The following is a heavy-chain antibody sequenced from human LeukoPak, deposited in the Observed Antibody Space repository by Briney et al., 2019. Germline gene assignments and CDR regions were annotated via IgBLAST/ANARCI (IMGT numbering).Heavy chain of an antibody. CDR2: INHSGST. V-gene: IGHV4-34*01. J-gene: IGHJ3*02. CDR3: ARSGPMVRGVDAFDI. CDR1: GGSFSGYY. Sequence: SETLSLTCAVYGGSFSGYYWSWIRQPPGKGLEWIGEINHSGSTNYNPSLKSRVTISVDTSKNQFSLKLSSVTAADTAVYYCARSGPMVRGVDAFDIWGQGTMVTVSS. D-gene: IGHD3-10*01.